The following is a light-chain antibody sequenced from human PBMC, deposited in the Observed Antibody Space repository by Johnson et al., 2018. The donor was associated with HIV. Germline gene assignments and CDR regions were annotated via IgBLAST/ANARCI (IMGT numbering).Light chain of an antibody. Sequence: QSVLTQPPSVSAAPGQKVTISCFGSDSNIGNNYVSWYQQLPGTAPKLLIYDNDKRPSGIPDRFSGSKSGTSATLAITVLQTGDEADYYCETWDSSLTGVFGTGTKVTVL. J-gene: IGLJ1*01. CDR2: DND. CDR3: ETWDSSLTGV. CDR1: DSNIGNNY. V-gene: IGLV1-51*01.